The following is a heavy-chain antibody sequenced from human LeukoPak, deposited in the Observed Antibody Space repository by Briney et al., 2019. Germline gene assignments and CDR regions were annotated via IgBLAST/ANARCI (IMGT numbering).Heavy chain of an antibody. CDR2: ISSSSSYI. CDR1: GFTFSSYA. J-gene: IGHJ4*02. CDR3: ARDRPPAAALDY. Sequence: GGSLRLSCAASGFTFSSYAMSWVRQAPGKGLEWVSSISSSSSYIYYADSVKGRFTISRDNAKNSLYLQMNSLRAEDTAVYYCARDRPPAAALDYWGQGTLVTVSS. D-gene: IGHD6-13*01. V-gene: IGHV3-21*01.